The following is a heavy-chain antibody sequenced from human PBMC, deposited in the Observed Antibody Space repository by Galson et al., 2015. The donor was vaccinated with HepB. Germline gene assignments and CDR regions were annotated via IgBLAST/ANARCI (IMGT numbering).Heavy chain of an antibody. CDR3: ARQYDTRGYYPY. D-gene: IGHD3-22*01. CDR1: GGTFSTYT. CDR2: IIPIFGSA. V-gene: IGHV1-69*13. Sequence: SVKVSCKASGGTFSTYTLSWVRQAPGQGLEWVGGIIPIFGSANYARKFQDRVTITADESTSTTYMELRRLRSEDTAVYYCARQYDTRGYYPYWGQGTLVTVSS. J-gene: IGHJ4*02.